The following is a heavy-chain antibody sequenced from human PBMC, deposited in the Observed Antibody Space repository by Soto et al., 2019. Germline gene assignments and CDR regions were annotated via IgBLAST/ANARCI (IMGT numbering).Heavy chain of an antibody. CDR1: GGTFSSYA. V-gene: IGHV1-69*01. D-gene: IGHD1-26*01. CDR2: IIPIFGTA. CDR3: ARDRVGATRDYYGMDV. Sequence: QVQLVQSGAEVKKPGSSVKVSCKASGGTFSSYAISWVRQAPGQGLEWMGGIIPIFGTANYAQKFQGRVTITADEATSTAYRELSSLRSEDTAVYYCARDRVGATRDYYGMDVWGQGTTVTVSS. J-gene: IGHJ6*02.